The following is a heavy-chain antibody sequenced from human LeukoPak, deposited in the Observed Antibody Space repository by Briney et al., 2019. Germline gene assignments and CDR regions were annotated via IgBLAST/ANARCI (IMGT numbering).Heavy chain of an antibody. CDR1: GFTFSDYY. CDR3: ARQPFPAFDI. CDR2: INHSGST. Sequence: GSLRLSCAASGFTFSDYYMSWIRQSPGKGLEWIGEINHSGSTNYNPSLKSRVIISVDTSKNQFSLKLSSVTAADTAVYYCARQPFPAFDIWGQGTMVTVSS. J-gene: IGHJ3*02. V-gene: IGHV4-34*01. D-gene: IGHD1-14*01.